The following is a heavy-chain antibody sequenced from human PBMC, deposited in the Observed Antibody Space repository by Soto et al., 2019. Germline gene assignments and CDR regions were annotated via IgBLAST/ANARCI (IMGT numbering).Heavy chain of an antibody. CDR3: ARAGDYYYDSSRY. CDR1: GYSFTSYW. V-gene: IGHV5-51*01. J-gene: IGHJ4*02. CDR2: IYPGDSDT. D-gene: IGHD3-22*01. Sequence: GESLKISWKGSGYSFTSYWIGWVSQMPGKGLEWMGIIYPGDSDTRYSPSFQDQVTISADKSISTAYLQWSSLKASDTAMYCCARAGDYYYDSSRYWGQGTLVTVSS.